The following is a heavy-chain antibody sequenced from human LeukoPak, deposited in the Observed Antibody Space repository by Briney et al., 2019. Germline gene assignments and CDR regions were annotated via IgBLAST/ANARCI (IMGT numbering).Heavy chain of an antibody. D-gene: IGHD1-26*01. CDR1: GGSISSYY. CDR2: INYSGST. V-gene: IGHV4-59*01. CDR3: ARDQIVGATNYFDY. Sequence: SETLSLTCTVSGGSISSYYWSWIRQPPGKGLEWIGYINYSGSTNYNPSLKSRVTISVDTSKNQFSLKLSSVTAADTAVYYCARDQIVGATNYFDYWGQGTLVTVSS. J-gene: IGHJ4*02.